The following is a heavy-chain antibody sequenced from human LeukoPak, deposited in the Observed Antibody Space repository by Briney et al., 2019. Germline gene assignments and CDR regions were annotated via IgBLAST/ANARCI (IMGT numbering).Heavy chain of an antibody. CDR3: AKEGGSSTWYDGWFDP. CDR2: IGAGGTFT. D-gene: IGHD6-13*01. J-gene: IGHJ5*02. CDR1: GFTFSSYA. V-gene: IGHV3-23*01. Sequence: PGGSLRLSCTASGFTFSSYAMNWVRQAPGKGLEWVSGIGAGGTFTYYADSVKGRFTISRDTSKNTLYLQMNTLRAEDTAVYYCAKEGGSSTWYDGWFDPWGQGTLVTVSS.